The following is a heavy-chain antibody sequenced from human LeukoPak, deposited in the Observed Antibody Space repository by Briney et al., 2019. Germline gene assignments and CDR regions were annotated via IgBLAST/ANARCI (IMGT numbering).Heavy chain of an antibody. D-gene: IGHD1-26*01. J-gene: IGHJ4*02. CDR2: IKQDGSEK. CDR1: GFTFSSYW. Sequence: PGGSLRLSCAASGFTFSSYWMSWVRQAPGKGLEWVANIKQDGSEKYYVDSAKGRFTISRDNAKNSLYLQMNSLRAEDTAVYYCARGVGATNEGVYYFDYWGQGTLVTVSS. CDR3: ARGVGATNEGVYYFDY. V-gene: IGHV3-7*01.